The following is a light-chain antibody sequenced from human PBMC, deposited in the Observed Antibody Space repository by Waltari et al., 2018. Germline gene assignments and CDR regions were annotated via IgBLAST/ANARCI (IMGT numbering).Light chain of an antibody. CDR3: QQYNSYSYT. Sequence: DIQMTQSPSTLSASVGDRVTITCLASQSISSGLAWYQQKPGKAPKILVYKASSLESGVPSRFSGSGSGTEFTLTISSLQPDDFATYYCQQYNSYSYTFGQGTKLEIK. V-gene: IGKV1-5*03. J-gene: IGKJ2*01. CDR2: KAS. CDR1: QSISSG.